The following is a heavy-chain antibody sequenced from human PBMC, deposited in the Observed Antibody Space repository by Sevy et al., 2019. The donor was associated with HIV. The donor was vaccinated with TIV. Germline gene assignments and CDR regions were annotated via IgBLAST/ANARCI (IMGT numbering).Heavy chain of an antibody. V-gene: IGHV4-30-2*01. CDR3: ARGRVGDSSSWYGAFDV. CDR1: GGSINSGGYS. Sequence: SETLSLTCAVSGGSINSGGYSWSWIRQPPGKGLEWIGYIFQSGATYYIPSPQSRVSISVDRSKNQFSLNLRSVTAADTAVDYCARGRVGDSSSWYGAFDVWGQGTMVTVSS. J-gene: IGHJ3*01. CDR2: IFQSGAT. D-gene: IGHD6-13*01.